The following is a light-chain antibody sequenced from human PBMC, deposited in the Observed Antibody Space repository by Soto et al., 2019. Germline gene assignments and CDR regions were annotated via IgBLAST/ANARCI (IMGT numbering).Light chain of an antibody. CDR1: SSDVGGYNY. V-gene: IGLV2-11*01. CDR3: CSYAGSYV. J-gene: IGLJ1*01. Sequence: QSVLTQPRSVSGSPVQAVTISCTGTSSDVGGYNYVSWYQQHPGKAPKLMIYDVSKRPSGVPDRFSGSKSANAASLTISGLQAEDEADYYCCSYAGSYVFGTGTKVTVL. CDR2: DVS.